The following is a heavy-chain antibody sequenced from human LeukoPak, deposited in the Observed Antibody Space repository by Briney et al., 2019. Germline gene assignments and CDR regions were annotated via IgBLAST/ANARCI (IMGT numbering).Heavy chain of an antibody. CDR3: ATPTVTTYDAFDI. Sequence: GASVKVSCKASGYTFTSYDINWVRQATGQGLEWMGWMNPNSGNTGYAQKFQGRVTMTRNTSISTAYMELSSLRSEDTAVYYCATPTVTTYDAFDIWGQGTMVTVSS. CDR2: MNPNSGNT. D-gene: IGHD4-17*01. J-gene: IGHJ3*02. CDR1: GYTFTSYD. V-gene: IGHV1-8*01.